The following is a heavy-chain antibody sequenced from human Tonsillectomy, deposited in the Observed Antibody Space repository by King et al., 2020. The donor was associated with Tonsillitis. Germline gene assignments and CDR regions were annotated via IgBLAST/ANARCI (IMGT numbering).Heavy chain of an antibody. V-gene: IGHV4-34*01. CDR1: GGSFNDYY. J-gene: IGHJ6*02. CDR2: ISHSGNT. D-gene: IGHD2-2*01. Sequence: VQLQQWGAGLLKPSETLSLTCAVYGGSFNDYYWTWIRQPPGKGLEWIGEISHSGNTNYNPSLKSRVTISVDTSKNQFSLNLISVTAADTAVYYCARGLLGYCTSTSCHGLDVWGQGTTVTVSS. CDR3: ARGLLGYCTSTSCHGLDV.